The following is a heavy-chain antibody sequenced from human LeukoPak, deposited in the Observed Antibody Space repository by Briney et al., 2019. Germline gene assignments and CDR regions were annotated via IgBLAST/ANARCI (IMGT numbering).Heavy chain of an antibody. Sequence: GGSLRLSCAASGFTFSSYAMSWVRQAPGKGLEWVSYISSSGRTIYYADSVKGRFTISRDNAKNSLYLQMNSLRAEDTAVYYCARDSGYSSGWFHYYYYYMDVWGKGTTVTVSS. J-gene: IGHJ6*03. CDR3: ARDSGYSSGWFHYYYYYMDV. CDR2: ISSSGRTI. V-gene: IGHV3-48*04. CDR1: GFTFSSYA. D-gene: IGHD6-19*01.